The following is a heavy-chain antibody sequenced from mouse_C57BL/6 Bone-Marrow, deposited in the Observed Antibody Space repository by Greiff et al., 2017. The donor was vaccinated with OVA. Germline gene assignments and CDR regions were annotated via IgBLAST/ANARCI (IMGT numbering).Heavy chain of an antibody. Sequence: QVQLQQSGAELVRPGTSVKMSCKASGYTFTNYWIGWAKQRPGHGLEWIGDIYPGGGYTNYNEKFKGKATLTADKSSSTAYMQCSSLTSEDSAIYYCARWHYGTLDYWGQGTTLTVSS. V-gene: IGHV1-63*01. CDR1: GYTFTNYW. J-gene: IGHJ2*01. D-gene: IGHD1-1*01. CDR2: IYPGGGYT. CDR3: ARWHYGTLDY.